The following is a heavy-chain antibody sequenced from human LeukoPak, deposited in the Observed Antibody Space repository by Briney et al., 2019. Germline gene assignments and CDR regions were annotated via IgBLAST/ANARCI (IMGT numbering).Heavy chain of an antibody. CDR1: GFTFSSYG. CDR2: ISSDGSDK. CDR3: AKGSATTVVTIDY. Sequence: KSLRLSCAASGFTFSSYGMHWVRQAPGKGLEWVAVISSDGSDKYYADSVKGRFTISRDNSENTMYLQMNSLRDEDTAVYYCAKGSATTVVTIDYWGQGTLVTVSS. J-gene: IGHJ4*02. V-gene: IGHV3-30*18. D-gene: IGHD4-23*01.